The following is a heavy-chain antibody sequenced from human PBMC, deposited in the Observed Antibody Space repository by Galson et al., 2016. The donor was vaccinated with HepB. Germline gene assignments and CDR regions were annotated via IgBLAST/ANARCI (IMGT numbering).Heavy chain of an antibody. D-gene: IGHD3-10*01. CDR2: ISSASSIK. CDR1: GFTFNTYG. CDR3: ARDYVPGA. J-gene: IGHJ5*02. Sequence: SLRLSCAASGFTFNTYGMNWVRQAPGKGLEWVSYISSASSIKYYADSVKGRFTISRDNARHSPYLEMNSLRGEDTAMYHCARDYVPGAWGQGVLVTVSS. V-gene: IGHV3-48*04.